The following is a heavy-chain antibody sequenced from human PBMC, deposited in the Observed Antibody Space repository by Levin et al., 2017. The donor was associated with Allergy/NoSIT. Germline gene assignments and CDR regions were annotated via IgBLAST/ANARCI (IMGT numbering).Heavy chain of an antibody. V-gene: IGHV3-48*03. J-gene: IGHJ4*02. D-gene: IGHD3-22*01. CDR1: GFTFSSYE. CDR3: ASLYDSSGYHPIDF. Sequence: GESLKISCAASGFTFSSYEMNWVRQAPGKGLEWVSYISFSGDTVYNADSVKGRFTISRDNAKDSLYLQMNSLRAEDTAVYYCASLYDSSGYHPIDFWGQGALVTVSS. CDR2: ISFSGDTV.